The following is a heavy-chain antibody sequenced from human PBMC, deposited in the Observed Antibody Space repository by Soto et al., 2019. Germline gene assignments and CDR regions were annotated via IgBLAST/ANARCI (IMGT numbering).Heavy chain of an antibody. CDR1: GGSISSGGYY. CDR2: IYYSGST. Sequence: SETLSLTCTVSGGSISSGGYYWSWIRQHPGKGLEWIGYIYYSGSTYYNPSLKSRVTISVDTSKNQFSLKLSSVTAADTAVYYCARAVTLDDAFDIRGQGTMVTVSS. J-gene: IGHJ3*02. CDR3: ARAVTLDDAFDI. D-gene: IGHD4-17*01. V-gene: IGHV4-31*03.